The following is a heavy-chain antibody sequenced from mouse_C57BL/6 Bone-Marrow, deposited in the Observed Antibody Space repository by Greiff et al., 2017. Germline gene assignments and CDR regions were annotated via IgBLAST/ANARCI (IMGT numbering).Heavy chain of an antibody. CDR2: IDPSDSYT. CDR3: ASNYPSWFAY. V-gene: IGHV1-59*01. J-gene: IGHJ3*01. CDR1: GYTFTSYW. Sequence: QVQLQQPGAELVRPGTSVKLSCKASGYTFTSYWMHWVKQRPGQGLAWIGVIDPSDSYTNYNQKFKGKATLTVDTSSSTAYMQLSSLTSEDSAVYYCASNYPSWFAYWGQGTLVTVSA. D-gene: IGHD2-1*01.